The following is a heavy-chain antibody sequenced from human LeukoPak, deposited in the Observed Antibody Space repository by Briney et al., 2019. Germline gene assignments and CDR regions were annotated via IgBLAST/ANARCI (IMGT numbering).Heavy chain of an antibody. D-gene: IGHD1-26*01. Sequence: SETLSLTCTVSGGSISRYYWSWLRQPPGKGLEWIGYIYYSGSTNYNPSLKSRVTMSVDTSKNQFSVKLSSVTTADTAVYYCARHDMDVAGAGLDNFDYWGQGTLVTVSS. CDR3: ARHDMDVAGAGLDNFDY. CDR1: GGSISRYY. CDR2: IYYSGST. V-gene: IGHV4-59*08. J-gene: IGHJ4*02.